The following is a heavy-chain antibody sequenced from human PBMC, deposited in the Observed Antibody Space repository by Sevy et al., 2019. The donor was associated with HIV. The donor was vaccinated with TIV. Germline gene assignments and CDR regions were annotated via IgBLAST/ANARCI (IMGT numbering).Heavy chain of an antibody. Sequence: SETLSLTCIVSSGSVSSGNNYWSWIRQPPGKGLEWIGYIYYSGNTKYNPSLKSRVTISIDTSKNQFSLNLTSVTAADTAVYYCARDPSEEGFSYGPFESWGQGILVTVSS. J-gene: IGHJ5*01. CDR1: SGSVSSGNNY. CDR3: ARDPSEEGFSYGPFES. D-gene: IGHD5-18*01. CDR2: IYYSGNT. V-gene: IGHV4-61*01.